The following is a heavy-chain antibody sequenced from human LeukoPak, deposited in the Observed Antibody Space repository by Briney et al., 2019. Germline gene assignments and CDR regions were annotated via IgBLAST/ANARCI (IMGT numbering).Heavy chain of an antibody. CDR3: ARASWGYYGSGSYFRWNYYFDY. D-gene: IGHD3-10*01. Sequence: SQTLPLTCTVSGGSISSGGYYWSWIRQHPGKGLEWIGYIYYSGSTYYNPSLKSRVTISVDTSKNQFSLKLSSVTAADTAVYYCARASWGYYGSGSYFRWNYYFDYWGQGTLVTVSS. CDR2: IYYSGST. J-gene: IGHJ4*02. CDR1: GGSISSGGYY. V-gene: IGHV4-31*03.